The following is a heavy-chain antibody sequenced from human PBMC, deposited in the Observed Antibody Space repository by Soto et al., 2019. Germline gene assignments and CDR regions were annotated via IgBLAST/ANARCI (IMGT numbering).Heavy chain of an antibody. Sequence: QVQLMQSGVEVEKPGASVKVSCKASGYTFTSYGVSWVRRAPGQGLEWMGWISAYNGNTNYGHKFQGRVTMSSDTSTSAAYMELRSLRSVDTAVYYCGRYVPTVTTGVPDYWGQGTLVTVSS. D-gene: IGHD4-17*01. V-gene: IGHV1-18*01. CDR1: GYTFTSYG. CDR3: GRYVPTVTTGVPDY. CDR2: ISAYNGNT. J-gene: IGHJ4*02.